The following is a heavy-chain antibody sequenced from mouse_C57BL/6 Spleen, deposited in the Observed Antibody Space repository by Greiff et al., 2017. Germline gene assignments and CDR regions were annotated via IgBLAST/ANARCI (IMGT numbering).Heavy chain of an antibody. CDR2: INPNNGGT. CDR3: ARYQYYFDY. J-gene: IGHJ2*01. CDR1: GYTFTDYY. V-gene: IGHV1-26*01. Sequence: EVQLQQSGPELVKPGASVKISCKASGYTFTDYYMNWVKQSHGKSLEWIGDINPNNGGTSYNQKFKGKATLTVDKSSSTAYMELRSLTSEDSAVYYCARYQYYFDYWGQGTTRTVSS.